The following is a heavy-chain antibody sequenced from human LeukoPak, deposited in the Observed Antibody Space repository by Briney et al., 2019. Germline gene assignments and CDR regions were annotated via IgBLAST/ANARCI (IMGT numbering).Heavy chain of an antibody. CDR3: NTDVGNSLNFDN. D-gene: IGHD4-23*01. V-gene: IGHV3-15*01. Sequence: GGSLRLSCAAPGFTFSNARMSWVRQAPGKGLEWVGRIKSKTDGGTTDYAAHVKGRFSISRDDSQNTVYLQMNSLKTEGTAVYYCNTDVGNSLNFDNWGQGTLVTVSS. CDR1: GFTFSNAR. J-gene: IGHJ4*02. CDR2: IKSKTDGGTT.